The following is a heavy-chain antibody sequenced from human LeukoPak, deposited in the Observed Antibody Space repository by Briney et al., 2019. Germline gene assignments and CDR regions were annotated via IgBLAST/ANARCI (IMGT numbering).Heavy chain of an antibody. CDR3: ARPSITMVRGVTPRRNWYFDL. J-gene: IGHJ2*01. CDR1: GGSFSGYY. Sequence: SETLSLTCAVYGGSFSGYYWSWIRQPPGKGLEWIGEINHSGSTNYNPSLKSRVTISVDTSKNQFSLKLSSVTAADTAVYYCARPSITMVRGVTPRRNWYFDLWGRGTLVTVSS. V-gene: IGHV4-34*01. D-gene: IGHD3-10*01. CDR2: INHSGST.